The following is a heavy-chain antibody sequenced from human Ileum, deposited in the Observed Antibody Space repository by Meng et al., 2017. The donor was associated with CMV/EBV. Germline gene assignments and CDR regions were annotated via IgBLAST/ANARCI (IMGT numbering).Heavy chain of an antibody. V-gene: IGHV4-39*01. CDR2: LYYTGST. CDR1: GGSISSSSYY. CDR3: ARQGGASPTTGVF. J-gene: IGHJ4*02. Sequence: VPGGSISSSSYYWGWVRQPPGQGFEWIGSLYYTGSTYYNTSLGSRVTMSVDTSRNQFSLKLSSVTVADTAVYYCARQGGASPTTGVFWGPGILVTSPQ. D-gene: IGHD1-26*01.